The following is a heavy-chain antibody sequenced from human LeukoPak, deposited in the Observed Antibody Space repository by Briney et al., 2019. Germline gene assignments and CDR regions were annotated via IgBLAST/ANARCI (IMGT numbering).Heavy chain of an antibody. CDR1: GGSISTYY. D-gene: IGHD1-26*01. J-gene: IGHJ4*02. CDR2: VYYSGST. V-gene: IGHV4-59*08. CDR3: ARHGTGYFDY. Sequence: PSETLSLTCTVSGGSISTYYWSWIRQLPGKGLEWIGYVYYSGSTYYNPSLQSRVTISVDTSKNRFSLKLSSMTAADTAVYYCARHGTGYFDYWGQGTLVTVSS.